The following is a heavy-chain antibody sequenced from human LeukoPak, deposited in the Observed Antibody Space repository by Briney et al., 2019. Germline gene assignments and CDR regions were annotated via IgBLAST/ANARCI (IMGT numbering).Heavy chain of an antibody. CDR1: GFTFSSYA. Sequence: GGSLRLSCAASGFTFSSYAMSWVRQAPGKGLEWVSAISGSGGGTYYADSVKGRFTISRDNSKNTLYLQMNSLRAEDTAVYYCAKRGTNTYYYYGMDVWGQGTTVTVSS. D-gene: IGHD5-18*01. J-gene: IGHJ6*02. V-gene: IGHV3-23*01. CDR2: ISGSGGGT. CDR3: AKRGTNTYYYYGMDV.